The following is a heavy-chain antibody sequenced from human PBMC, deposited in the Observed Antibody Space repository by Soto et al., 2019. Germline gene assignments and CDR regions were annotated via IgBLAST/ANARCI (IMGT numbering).Heavy chain of an antibody. CDR1: GGSISSGGYY. V-gene: IGHV4-31*02. Sequence: SETLSLTCTVSGGSISSGGYYWSWIRQHPGKGLEWIGYIYYSGSTYYNPSLKSRVTISVDTSKNQFSLKLSSVTAADTAVYYCARENWNGDAFDIWGQGTMVTVSS. CDR2: IYYSGST. D-gene: IGHD1-1*01. J-gene: IGHJ3*02. CDR3: ARENWNGDAFDI.